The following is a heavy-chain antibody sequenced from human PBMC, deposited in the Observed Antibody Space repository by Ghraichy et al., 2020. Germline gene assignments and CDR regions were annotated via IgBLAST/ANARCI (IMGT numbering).Heavy chain of an antibody. CDR1: GFSFRGSG. CDR3: AKYYNSGDYGFDH. V-gene: IGHV3-30*02. D-gene: IGHD4-17*01. J-gene: IGHJ4*02. Sequence: GGSLRLSCAASGFSFRGSGMHWVRQAPGKGLEWVTFIRYDGDDRDYLDSVKGRFTVSRDNSKNIMFLQMNRLTTEDTAVYYCAKYYNSGDYGFDHWGQGTLVTVSS. CDR2: IRYDGDDR.